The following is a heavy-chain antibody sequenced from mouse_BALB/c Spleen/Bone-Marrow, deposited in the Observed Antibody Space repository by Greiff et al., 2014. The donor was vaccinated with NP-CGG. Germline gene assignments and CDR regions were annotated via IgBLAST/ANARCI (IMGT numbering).Heavy chain of an antibody. J-gene: IGHJ1*01. CDR3: TKRPEGSSYGHFDV. Sequence: EVQLVESGGGLVKPGGSLKLSCAASGFTFSRYAMSWVRQTPEKRLEWVATISSGDSYTYYPDSVKGRSTISRDNAKNTLYLQMSSLRSEDSAIYYCTKRPEGSSYGHFDVWGAGTTVTVSS. CDR1: GFTFSRYA. V-gene: IGHV5-9-3*01. CDR2: ISSGDSYT. D-gene: IGHD1-1*01.